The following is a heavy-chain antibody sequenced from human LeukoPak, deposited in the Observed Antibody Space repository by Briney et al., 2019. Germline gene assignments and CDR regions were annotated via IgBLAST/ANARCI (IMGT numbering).Heavy chain of an antibody. J-gene: IGHJ3*02. CDR3: AKAPPPYCSGGSCFDAFDI. CDR2: ISGSGATT. Sequence: GGSLRLSCAASGFSFSNYGMSWVRQAPGKGLEWVSAISGSGATTYHADSVKGRFTISRDNSKNTLYLQMNSLRAEDTAVYYCAKAPPPYCSGGSCFDAFDIWGQGTMVTVSS. V-gene: IGHV3-23*01. CDR1: GFSFSNYG. D-gene: IGHD2-15*01.